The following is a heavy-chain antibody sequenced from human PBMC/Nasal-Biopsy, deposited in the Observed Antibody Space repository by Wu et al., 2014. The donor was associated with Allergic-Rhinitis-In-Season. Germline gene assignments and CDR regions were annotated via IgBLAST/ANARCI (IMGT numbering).Heavy chain of an antibody. Sequence: TLSLTCSVSGIAIRSPDHYLGLGPPDPQVRVWSGLEISFYSGTTHYNPSLNSRVTLSVQSSKNQFSLKLTSVTVADTAIYYCARGKYCSGGDCPPEDYWGQGTLVTVSS. V-gene: IGHV4-39*07. J-gene: IGHJ4*02. CDR3: ARGKYCSGGDCPPEDY. CDR1: GIAIRSPDHY. CDR2: SFYSGTT. D-gene: IGHD2-15*01.